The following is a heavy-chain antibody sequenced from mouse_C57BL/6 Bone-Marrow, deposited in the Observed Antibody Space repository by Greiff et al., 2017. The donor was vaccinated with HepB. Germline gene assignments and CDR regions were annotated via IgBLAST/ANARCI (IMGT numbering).Heavy chain of an antibody. V-gene: IGHV1-26*01. J-gene: IGHJ3*01. CDR1: GYTFTDYY. CDR2: INPNNGGT. Sequence: EVQLQQSGPELVKPGASVKISCKASGYTFTDYYMNWVKQSHGKSLEWIGDINPNNGGTSYNQKFKGKATLTVDKSSSTAYMELRSLTSEDSAVYYCARVLVYDYDVSWFAYWGQGTLVTVSA. CDR3: ARVLVYDYDVSWFAY. D-gene: IGHD2-4*01.